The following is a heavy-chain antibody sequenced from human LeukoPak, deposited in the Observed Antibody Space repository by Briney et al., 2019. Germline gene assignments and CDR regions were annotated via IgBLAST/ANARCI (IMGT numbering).Heavy chain of an antibody. CDR1: GGSISSSSYY. J-gene: IGHJ6*03. CDR2: IYYSGST. Sequence: SETLSLTCTVSGGSISSSSYYWSWIRQPPGKGLEWIGYIYYSGSTNYNPSLKSRVTISVDTSKNQFSLKLSSVTAADTAVYYCARGASSSSGGYYYYYMDVWGKGTTVTVSS. V-gene: IGHV4-61*01. CDR3: ARGASSSSGGYYYYYMDV. D-gene: IGHD6-6*01.